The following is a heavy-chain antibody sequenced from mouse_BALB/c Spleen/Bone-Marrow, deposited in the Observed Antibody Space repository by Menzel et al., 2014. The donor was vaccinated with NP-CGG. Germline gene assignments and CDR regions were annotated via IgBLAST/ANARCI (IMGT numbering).Heavy chain of an antibody. CDR3: AKNYYYGYVAY. CDR2: INPASSTI. V-gene: IGHV4-1*02. CDR1: GFDFSRYW. D-gene: IGHD1-2*01. J-gene: IGHJ3*01. Sequence: VQLKQSGGGLVQPGGSLKLSCAASGFDFSRYWMTWVRQAPGKGLEWIGEINPASSTINYTPSLKDKFIIPRDNAKNTLYLQMSKVRSEDTALYYCAKNYYYGYVAYWGQGTLVTVSA.